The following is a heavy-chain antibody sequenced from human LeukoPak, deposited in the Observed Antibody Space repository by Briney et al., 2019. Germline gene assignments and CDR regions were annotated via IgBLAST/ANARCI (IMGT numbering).Heavy chain of an antibody. J-gene: IGHJ4*02. Sequence: SETLSLTCAAYGGSFSDYYWTWIRQPPGKGLEWIGEINHSGSPNNNPSLKSRVSISSDTSKNQFSLKLTSVTAADTAVYYCGSRRPAMFGVIKGPIDYWGQGTLVTVSS. V-gene: IGHV4-34*01. CDR1: GGSFSDYY. CDR2: INHSGSP. D-gene: IGHD3-3*01. CDR3: GSRRPAMFGVIKGPIDY.